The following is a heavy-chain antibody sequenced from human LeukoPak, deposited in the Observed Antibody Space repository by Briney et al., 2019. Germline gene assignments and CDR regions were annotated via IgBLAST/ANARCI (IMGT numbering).Heavy chain of an antibody. J-gene: IGHJ4*02. CDR2: IYYSGST. CDR3: ARNRYFDWFWDY. CDR1: GGSISSSSYY. D-gene: IGHD3-9*01. V-gene: IGHV4-39*07. Sequence: PSETLSLTCTVSGGSISSSSYYWGWIRQPPGKGLEWIGSIYYSGSTYYNPSLKSRVTISVDTSKNQFSLKLSSVTAADTAVYYCARNRYFDWFWDYWGQGTLVTVSS.